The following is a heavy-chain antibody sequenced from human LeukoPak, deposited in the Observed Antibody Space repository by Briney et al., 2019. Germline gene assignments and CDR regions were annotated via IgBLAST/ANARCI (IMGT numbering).Heavy chain of an antibody. CDR1: GYTFTSYG. J-gene: IGHJ4*02. Sequence: ASVKVSCKASGYTFTSYGISWVRQAPGQGLEWMGWISAYDGNTNYAQKLQGRVTMTTDTSTSTACMELRSLRSDDTAVYYCARVVVVAATPDYFDYWGQGTLVTVSS. V-gene: IGHV1-18*01. CDR2: ISAYDGNT. D-gene: IGHD2-15*01. CDR3: ARVVVVAATPDYFDY.